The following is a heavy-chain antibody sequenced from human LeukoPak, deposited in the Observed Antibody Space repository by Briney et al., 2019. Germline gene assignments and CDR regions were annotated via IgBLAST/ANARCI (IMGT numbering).Heavy chain of an antibody. V-gene: IGHV4-59*11. CDR2: IYYSGST. CDR1: GGSMRRHH. CDR3: ARGQLGSGMDDP. J-gene: IGHJ5*02. D-gene: IGHD3-10*01. Sequence: SETLSLTCTVSGGSMRRHHWSWIQQPPGKGLEWIGYIYYSGSTNYNASLKSRVTMSVDTSKNQFSLKLSSVTAADTAVYYCARGQLGSGMDDPWGQGTLVIVSS.